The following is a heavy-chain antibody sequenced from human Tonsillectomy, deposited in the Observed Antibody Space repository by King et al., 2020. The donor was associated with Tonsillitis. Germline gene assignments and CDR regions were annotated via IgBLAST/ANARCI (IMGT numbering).Heavy chain of an antibody. CDR2: IYYSGST. CDR3: ARQGWGLLPSLGLPYYYYGMDV. J-gene: IGHJ6*02. D-gene: IGHD1-26*01. Sequence: LQLQESGPGLVKPSETLSLTCTVSGGSISSSSYYWGWIRQPPGKGLEWIGSIYYSGSTYYNPSLKSRVTISVDTSKNQFSLKLSSVTAADTAVYYCARQGWGLLPSLGLPYYYYGMDVWGQGTTVTVSS. CDR1: GGSISSSSYY. V-gene: IGHV4-39*01.